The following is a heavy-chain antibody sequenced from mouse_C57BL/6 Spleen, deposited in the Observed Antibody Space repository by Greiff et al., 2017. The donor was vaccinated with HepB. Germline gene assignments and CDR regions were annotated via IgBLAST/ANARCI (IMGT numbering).Heavy chain of an antibody. CDR1: GFTFSSYG. CDR3: ARREGIYDGYYGFAY. V-gene: IGHV5-6*01. D-gene: IGHD2-3*01. J-gene: IGHJ3*01. CDR2: ISSGGSYT. Sequence: EVQLVESGGDLVKPGGSLKLSCAASGFTFSSYGMSWVRQTPDKRLEWVATISSGGSYTYYPDSVKGRFTISRDNAKNTLYLQMSSLKSEDTAMYYCARREGIYDGYYGFAYWGQGTLVTVSA.